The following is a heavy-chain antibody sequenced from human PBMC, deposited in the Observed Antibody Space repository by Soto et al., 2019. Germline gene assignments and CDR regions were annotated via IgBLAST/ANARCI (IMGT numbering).Heavy chain of an antibody. CDR1: GYTFNSYD. CDR2: MNPNSGSS. CDR3: VRHYYDSSGYFKLFDP. Sequence: ASVKVSCKASGYTFNSYDINWVRQGTEQGLEWVGWMNPNSGSSGYAQRFQGRVTMTRNITTRTAYMELSNLRSEDTAMYYCVRHYYDSSGYFKLFDPWGQGTPGTVSS. D-gene: IGHD3-22*01. V-gene: IGHV1-8*01. J-gene: IGHJ5*02.